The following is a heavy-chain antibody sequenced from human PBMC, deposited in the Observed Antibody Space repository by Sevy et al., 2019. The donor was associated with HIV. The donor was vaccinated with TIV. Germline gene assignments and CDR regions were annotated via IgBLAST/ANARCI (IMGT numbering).Heavy chain of an antibody. Sequence: GGSLRLSCTASGFIFGDYGMSWVRLAPGKGLEWIAFIKSKIHGGTTENAGSVKGRFTISRDDSKNIVYLQMSNLKTEDTAVYYCTQWSGSQSIFDYWGQGTLVTVSS. CDR2: IKSKIHGGTT. D-gene: IGHD1-26*01. CDR1: GFIFGDYG. V-gene: IGHV3-49*04. CDR3: TQWSGSQSIFDY. J-gene: IGHJ4*02.